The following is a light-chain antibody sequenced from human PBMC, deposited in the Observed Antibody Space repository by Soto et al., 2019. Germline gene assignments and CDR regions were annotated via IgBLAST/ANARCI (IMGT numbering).Light chain of an antibody. V-gene: IGKV1-5*03. J-gene: IGKJ2*01. Sequence: DIQMTQSPSTLSASVRDRVTITCRASQTINSWLAWYQQRPGKAPRLLIYKASTLESGVPSKFSCSGSGTAFTLTSSTLQPDGLATDYCQQYDSIPYTFGQGTKLDIK. CDR2: KAS. CDR3: QQYDSIPYT. CDR1: QTINSW.